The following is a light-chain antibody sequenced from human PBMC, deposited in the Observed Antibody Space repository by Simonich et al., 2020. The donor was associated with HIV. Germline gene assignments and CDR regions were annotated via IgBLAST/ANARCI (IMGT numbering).Light chain of an antibody. Sequence: EIVMTQSPATLSVSPGERATLSCRASQGVSSNLAWYQQKPGQGPRLLIYGASTRATGIPARFSGSGSGTEFTLTISSMQSEDFAVYYCQQYHSIPPTFGGGTNVEIK. J-gene: IGKJ4*01. V-gene: IGKV3-15*01. CDR1: QGVSSN. CDR2: GAS. CDR3: QQYHSIPPT.